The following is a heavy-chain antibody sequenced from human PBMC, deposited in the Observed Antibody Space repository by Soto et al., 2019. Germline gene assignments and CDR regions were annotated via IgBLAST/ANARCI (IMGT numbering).Heavy chain of an antibody. Sequence: SETLSLTCTVSGGSIISGYWSWIRQPPGKGLEWIGYISYSGNTNYNPSLKSRVTMSVDTPKNQFSLRLSSVTTADTAVYYCAGLRGYAGSPIDYWGQGTMVTVSS. J-gene: IGHJ4*02. V-gene: IGHV4-59*01. D-gene: IGHD2-15*01. CDR2: ISYSGNT. CDR3: AGLRGYAGSPIDY. CDR1: GGSIISGY.